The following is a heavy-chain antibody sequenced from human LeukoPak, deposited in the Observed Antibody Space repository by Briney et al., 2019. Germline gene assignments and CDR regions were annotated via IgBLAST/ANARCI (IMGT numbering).Heavy chain of an antibody. CDR2: IHRSGSP. V-gene: IGHV4-4*02. CDR3: AREISGGFYPGAY. Sequence: SETLSLTCTVSLDSTTSNFWSWVRQHPGKGLEWIGEIHRSGSPNYNPSLQSRVTISIDRSRNQIALQLSSGTAADTAVYYCAREISGGFYPGAYWGQGTLVTVSS. J-gene: IGHJ4*02. D-gene: IGHD3-3*02. CDR1: LDSTTSNF.